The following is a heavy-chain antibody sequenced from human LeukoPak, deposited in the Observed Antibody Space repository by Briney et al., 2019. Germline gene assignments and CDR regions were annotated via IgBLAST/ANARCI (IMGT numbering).Heavy chain of an antibody. V-gene: IGHV3-74*01. CDR1: GFTLSSYW. CDR2: INSDGTST. Sequence: PGGSLTLSCAASGFTLSSYWMHWVRQAPGKGLVWVSRINSDGTSTSYADSVKGRFTISRDNAKNTLYLQMNSLRAEDTAVYFCARGGDKNYYYYGMDVWGQGTTVTVSS. D-gene: IGHD2/OR15-2a*01. CDR3: ARGGDKNYYYYGMDV. J-gene: IGHJ6*02.